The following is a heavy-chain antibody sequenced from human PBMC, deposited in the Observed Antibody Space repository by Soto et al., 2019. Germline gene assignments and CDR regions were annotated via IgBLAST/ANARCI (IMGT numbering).Heavy chain of an antibody. J-gene: IGHJ4*02. V-gene: IGHV4-4*02. D-gene: IGHD2-2*01. Sequence: QVQLQESGPGLVKPSGTLSLTCAVSGVSISGTNWWTWVRQSPGKGLEWIGAIDHSGSTSYIPSLKSRLTISVDKSKNRFSLKLTSVTAAESAVYYCARRRDALFDSWGQGTLVTVSS. CDR2: IDHSGST. CDR3: ARRRDALFDS. CDR1: GVSISGTNW.